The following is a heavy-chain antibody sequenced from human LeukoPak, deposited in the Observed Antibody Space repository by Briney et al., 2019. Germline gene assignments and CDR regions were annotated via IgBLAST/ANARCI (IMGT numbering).Heavy chain of an antibody. CDR1: GGSISSYY. CDR3: ARDRNPTFGVVTGFDP. CDR2: IYTSGST. J-gene: IGHJ5*02. Sequence: SETLSLTCTVSGGSISSYYWSWIRQPAGKGLEWIGRIYTSGSTNYNPSLKSRVTMSVDTSKNQFSLKLRSVTAADTAVYYCARDRNPTFGVVTGFDPWGQGTLVTVSS. D-gene: IGHD3-3*01. V-gene: IGHV4-4*07.